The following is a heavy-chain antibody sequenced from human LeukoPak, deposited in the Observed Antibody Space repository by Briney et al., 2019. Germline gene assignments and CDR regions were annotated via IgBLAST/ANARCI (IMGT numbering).Heavy chain of an antibody. J-gene: IGHJ4*02. CDR1: GASISSSSYY. D-gene: IGHD5-18*01. CDR2: IYYNGDT. CDR3: PRLRGYTSGNPAY. V-gene: IGHV4-39*01. Sequence: PSETLSLTXIVSGASISSSSYYWGWIRQPPGKGLEWIGSIYYNGDTYYNSSLKSRLTISVDTSKNQFTLKLSSVTAADTALYYCPRLRGYTSGNPAYWGQGSLVTVSS.